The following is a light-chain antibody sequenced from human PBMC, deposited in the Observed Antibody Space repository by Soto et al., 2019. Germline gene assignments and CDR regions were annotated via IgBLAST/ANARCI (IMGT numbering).Light chain of an antibody. CDR2: GVS. V-gene: IGKV3-20*01. CDR1: QTFSSTY. CDR3: QQYGRSPPT. Sequence: VLTQSPGTLSLSPGERATLSCRASQTFSSTYLAWYQQRPGQPPRLLMYGVSKRATGTPDRFSGRGSGTDFSLTISRLEPEDFAVYYCQQYGRSPPTFGQGTKVEIK. J-gene: IGKJ1*01.